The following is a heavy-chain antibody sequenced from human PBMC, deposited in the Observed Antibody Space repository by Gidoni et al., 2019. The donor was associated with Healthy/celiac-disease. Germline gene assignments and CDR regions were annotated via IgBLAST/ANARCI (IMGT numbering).Heavy chain of an antibody. CDR2: ISRSSSYI. J-gene: IGHJ5*02. CDR3: ARDQLGIVVVPAARGHWFDP. CDR1: GFTFSSYR. D-gene: IGHD2-2*01. V-gene: IGHV3-21*01. Sequence: EVQLVESGGGLVKPGGSLRLSCAASGFTFSSYRLNWVRQAPGKGLEWVSSISRSSSYIYYADSVKGRFTISRDNAKNSLYLQMNSLRAEDTAVYYCARDQLGIVVVPAARGHWFDPWGQGTLVTVSS.